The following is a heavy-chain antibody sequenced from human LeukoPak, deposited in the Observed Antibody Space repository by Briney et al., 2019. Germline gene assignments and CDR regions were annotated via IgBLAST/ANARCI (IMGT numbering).Heavy chain of an antibody. J-gene: IGHJ3*02. CDR3: ARYRNEALFAFDI. Sequence: SETLSLTCAVFGYSINSGYYWGWIRQPPGKGLEWIGSIYHSGSTYYNPSLKSRVTISVDTSKNQFSLRLNSVTAADTAVYYCARYRNEALFAFDIWGQGTMVTVSS. CDR1: GYSINSGYY. D-gene: IGHD3-16*02. CDR2: IYHSGST. V-gene: IGHV4-38-2*01.